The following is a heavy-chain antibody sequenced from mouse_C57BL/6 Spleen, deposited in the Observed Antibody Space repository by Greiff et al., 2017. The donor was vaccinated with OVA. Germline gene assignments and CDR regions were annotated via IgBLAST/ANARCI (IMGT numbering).Heavy chain of an antibody. CDR3: AREGVDYDADYYAMDY. Sequence: VKLQQPGAELVKPGASVKLSCKASGYTFTSYWMHWVKQRPGQGLEWIGMIHPNSGSTNYNEKFKSKATLTVDKSSSTAYMQLSSLTSEDSAVYYCAREGVDYDADYYAMDYWGQGTSVTVSS. V-gene: IGHV1-64*01. D-gene: IGHD2-4*01. CDR1: GYTFTSYW. CDR2: IHPNSGST. J-gene: IGHJ4*01.